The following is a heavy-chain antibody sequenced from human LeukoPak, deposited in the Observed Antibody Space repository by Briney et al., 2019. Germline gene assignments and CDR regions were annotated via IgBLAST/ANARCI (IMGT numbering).Heavy chain of an antibody. V-gene: IGHV4-61*02. CDR3: ARMVDTAMVTARDWYFDL. CDR2: IYTSGST. J-gene: IGHJ2*01. CDR1: GGSISSGSYY. Sequence: PSQTLSLTCTVSGGSISSGSYYRSWIRQPAGKGLEWIGRIYTSGSTNYNPSLKSRVTISVDTSKNQFSLKLSSVTAADTAVYYCARMVDTAMVTARDWYFDLWGRGTLVTVSS. D-gene: IGHD5-18*01.